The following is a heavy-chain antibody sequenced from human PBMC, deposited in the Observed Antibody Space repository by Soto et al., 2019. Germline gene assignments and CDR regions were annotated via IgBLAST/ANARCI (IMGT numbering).Heavy chain of an antibody. CDR3: ARQQAMDY. J-gene: IGHJ4*02. CDR2: MNPHSGDT. Sequence: QVQLVQSGAEVKKPGASVKVSCKASGYTFVNYEINWVRQATGQGLEWLGWMNPHSGDTFYAQNFQGRVTMTRNTSTTTAYMELNSLKSEDTAVYYCARQQAMDYWGQGTLVTVSS. V-gene: IGHV1-8*01. CDR1: GYTFVNYE.